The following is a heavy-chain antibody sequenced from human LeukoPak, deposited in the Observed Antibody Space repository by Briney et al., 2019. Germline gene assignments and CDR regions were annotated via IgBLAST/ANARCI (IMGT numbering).Heavy chain of an antibody. D-gene: IGHD2-8*01. CDR1: GGSISSYY. CDR3: ARAPSDIVLMVYGIRYFDL. Sequence: SGTLSLTCTVSGGSISSYYWSWIRQPPGKGLEWIGYIYYSGSTNYNPSLKSRVTISVDTSKNQFSLKLSSVTAADTAVYYCARAPSDIVLMVYGIRYFDLWGRGTLVTVSS. CDR2: IYYSGST. J-gene: IGHJ2*01. V-gene: IGHV4-59*01.